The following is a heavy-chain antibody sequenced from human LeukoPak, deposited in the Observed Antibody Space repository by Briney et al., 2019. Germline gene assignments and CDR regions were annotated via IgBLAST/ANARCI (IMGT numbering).Heavy chain of an antibody. Sequence: GASVKVSCKASGYTFTSYGISWVRQAPGQGLKWIGWISAYNGNTNYAQKLQGRVTMTTDTSTSTAYMELRSLRSDDTAVYYCALTYYDSSGYSLYFDYWGQGTLVTVSS. CDR2: ISAYNGNT. CDR1: GYTFTSYG. J-gene: IGHJ4*02. CDR3: ALTYYDSSGYSLYFDY. V-gene: IGHV1-18*01. D-gene: IGHD3-22*01.